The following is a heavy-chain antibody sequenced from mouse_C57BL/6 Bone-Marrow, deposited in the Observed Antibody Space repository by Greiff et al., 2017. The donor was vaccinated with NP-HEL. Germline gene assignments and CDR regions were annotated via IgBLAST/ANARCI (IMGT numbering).Heavy chain of an antibody. D-gene: IGHD2-5*01. J-gene: IGHJ3*01. CDR1: GYTFTSYG. Sequence: QVHVKQSGAELARPGASVKLSCKASGYTFTSYGISWVKQRTGQGLEWIGEIYPRSGNTYYNEKFKGKATLTADKSSSTAYMELRSLTSEDSAVYFCANYYSNYVGFAYWGQGTLVTVSA. V-gene: IGHV1-81*01. CDR2: IYPRSGNT. CDR3: ANYYSNYVGFAY.